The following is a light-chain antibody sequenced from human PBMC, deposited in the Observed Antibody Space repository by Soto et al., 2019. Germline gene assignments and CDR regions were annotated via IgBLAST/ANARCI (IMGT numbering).Light chain of an antibody. J-gene: IGLJ2*01. V-gene: IGLV4-69*01. CDR2: LNSDGSH. Sequence: QPVLTQSPSASASLGSSVKRTCTLSSGHSSYAIAWHQQQPEKGPRYLMKLNSDGSHSKGDGIPDRVSGSSSGAERYLTISSLQSEDEADYYCQTWGTGGRGVFGGGTKLTVL. CDR1: SGHSSYA. CDR3: QTWGTGGRGV.